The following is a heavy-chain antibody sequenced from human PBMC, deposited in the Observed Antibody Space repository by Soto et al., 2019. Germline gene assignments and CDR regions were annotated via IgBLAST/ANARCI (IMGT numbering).Heavy chain of an antibody. D-gene: IGHD1-26*01. V-gene: IGHV4-31*03. CDR2: IYYSGST. Sequence: QVQLQESGPGLVKPSQTLSLTCTVSGGSISSGGYYWSWIRQHPGKGLEWIGYIYYSGSTYYNPSLKSRVTLSVDTSKNQFSLKLSSVTAADTAVYYCARGWADYYYGMDVWGQGTTVTVSS. J-gene: IGHJ6*02. CDR1: GGSISSGGYY. CDR3: ARGWADYYYGMDV.